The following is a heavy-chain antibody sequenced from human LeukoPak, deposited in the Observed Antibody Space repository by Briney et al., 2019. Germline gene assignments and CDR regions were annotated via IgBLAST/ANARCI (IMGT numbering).Heavy chain of an antibody. D-gene: IGHD6-19*01. V-gene: IGHV3-48*03. CDR2: ISSSGSTI. CDR3: ARVQDTSGWDSYFDY. Sequence: GGSLRLSCAASGFTFSSYEMNGVRQAPGKGLEGVSYISSSGSTIYYADSVKGRFTISRDNAKNSLYLQMNSLRAEDTAVYYCARVQDTSGWDSYFDYWGQGTLVTVSS. CDR1: GFTFSSYE. J-gene: IGHJ4*02.